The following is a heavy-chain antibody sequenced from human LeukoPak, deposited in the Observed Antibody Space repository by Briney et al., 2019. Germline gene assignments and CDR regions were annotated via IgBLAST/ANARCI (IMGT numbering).Heavy chain of an antibody. CDR3: ARGGILGYCSSTSCYLDY. CDR1: GFTVSSNY. CDR2: IYSGGST. Sequence: GGSLRLSXAASGFTVSSNYMSWVRQAPGKGLEWVSVIYSGGSTYYADSVKGRFTISRDNSKNTLYLQMNSLRAEDTAVYYCARGGILGYCSSTSCYLDYWGQGTLVTVSS. J-gene: IGHJ4*02. V-gene: IGHV3-66*02. D-gene: IGHD2-2*01.